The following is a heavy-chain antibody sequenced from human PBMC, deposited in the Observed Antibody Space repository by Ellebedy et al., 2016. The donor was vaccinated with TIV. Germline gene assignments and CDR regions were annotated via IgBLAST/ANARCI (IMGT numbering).Heavy chain of an antibody. J-gene: IGHJ6*02. CDR2: IYYSGST. D-gene: IGHD6-19*01. CDR3: ARESSGWYNSVYYYYYGMDV. V-gene: IGHV4-59*08. CDR1: GGSISSYY. Sequence: MPSETLSLTCTVSGGSISSYYWSWIRQPPGKGLEWMGYIYYSGSTNYNPSLKSRVTISQDTAKNQFSLKLSSVTAADTAVYYCARESSGWYNSVYYYYYGMDVWGQGTTVTVS.